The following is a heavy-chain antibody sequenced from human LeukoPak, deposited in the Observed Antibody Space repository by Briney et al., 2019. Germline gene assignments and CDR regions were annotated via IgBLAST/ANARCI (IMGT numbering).Heavy chain of an antibody. Sequence: PSETLSLTCTVSGGSISSYYWSWIRQPPGKGLEWIGYIYYSGSANYNPSLKSRVTILIDTSKNQFSLKLSSVTAVDTAVYYCARKAVAGSGNFDYWGQGTLVTVSS. V-gene: IGHV4-59*08. CDR1: GGSISSYY. J-gene: IGHJ4*02. D-gene: IGHD6-19*01. CDR3: ARKAVAGSGNFDY. CDR2: IYYSGSA.